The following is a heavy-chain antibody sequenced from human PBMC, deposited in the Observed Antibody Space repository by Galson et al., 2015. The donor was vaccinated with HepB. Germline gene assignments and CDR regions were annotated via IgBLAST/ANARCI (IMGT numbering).Heavy chain of an antibody. CDR2: IIPIFGTA. D-gene: IGHD3-3*01. Sequence: SVKVSCKASGGTFSSYAISWVRQAPGQGLEWMGGIIPIFGTANYAQKFQGRVTITADESTSTAYMELSSLRSEDTAVYYCAREAFYFGGSRGWFGPWGQGTLVTVSS. CDR3: AREAFYFGGSRGWFGP. CDR1: GGTFSSYA. J-gene: IGHJ5*02. V-gene: IGHV1-69*13.